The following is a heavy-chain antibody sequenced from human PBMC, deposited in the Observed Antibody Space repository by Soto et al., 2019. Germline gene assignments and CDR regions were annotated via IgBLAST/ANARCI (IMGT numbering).Heavy chain of an antibody. V-gene: IGHV4-34*01. CDR3: ATRITVFGLLIPPFDP. J-gene: IGHJ5*02. D-gene: IGHD3-3*01. CDR1: GGSFSGYY. Sequence: SETLSLTCAVYGGSFSGYYWTWIRQPPGKGLEWIAEINHSGRSNSNPSLKSRVTMSVDTSKNQFSLRLSSVTAADTAIYYCATRITVFGLLIPPFDPWGQGTQVTVSS. CDR2: INHSGRS.